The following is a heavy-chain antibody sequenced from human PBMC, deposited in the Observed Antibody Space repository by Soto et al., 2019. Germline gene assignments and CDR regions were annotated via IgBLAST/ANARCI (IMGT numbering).Heavy chain of an antibody. CDR3: ARQGLELELQENWFDP. J-gene: IGHJ5*02. Sequence: PSETLSLTCTVSGGSISSSIYYWGWIRQPPGKGLEWIGSIYYSGSTYYNPSLKSRVTISVDTSKNQFSLKLSSVTAADTAVYYCARQGLELELQENWFDPWGQGTLVTVSS. CDR1: GGSISSSIYY. D-gene: IGHD1-7*01. V-gene: IGHV4-39*01. CDR2: IYYSGST.